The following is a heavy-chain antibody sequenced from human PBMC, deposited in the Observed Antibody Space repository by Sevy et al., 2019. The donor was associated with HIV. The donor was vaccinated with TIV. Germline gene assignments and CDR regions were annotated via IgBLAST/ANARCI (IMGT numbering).Heavy chain of an antibody. V-gene: IGHV1-69*13. CDR3: AGGGPDDILTHYGMDV. D-gene: IGHD3-9*01. CDR1: GGTFSFYG. Sequence: ASVKVSCKACGGTFSFYGVSWVRQAPGQGLEWMEGITPILGTTRYAQKFQGRVTITADDSTSTAYMEPSSLKSEDPAVPYCAGGGPDDILTHYGMDVWGQGTTVTVSS. J-gene: IGHJ6*02. CDR2: ITPILGTT.